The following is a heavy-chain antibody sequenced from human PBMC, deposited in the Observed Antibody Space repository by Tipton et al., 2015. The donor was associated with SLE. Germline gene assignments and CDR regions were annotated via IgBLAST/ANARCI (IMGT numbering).Heavy chain of an antibody. J-gene: IGHJ3*02. D-gene: IGHD3-16*01. Sequence: TLSLTCTVSGGSINSGTYYWNWIRQPAGQGLEWVGHIDTSGTTNYNPSLKSRVSILLDTSKKQFSLKLSSVTAADTAVYYCARHMGIWGFDAFDIWGQGTMVTVSS. CDR3: ARHMGIWGFDAFDI. CDR1: GGSINSGTYY. CDR2: IDTSGTT. V-gene: IGHV4-61*09.